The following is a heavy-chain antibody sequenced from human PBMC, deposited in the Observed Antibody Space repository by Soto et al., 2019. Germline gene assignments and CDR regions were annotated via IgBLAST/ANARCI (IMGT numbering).Heavy chain of an antibody. D-gene: IGHD1-1*01. CDR3: AKVGDVYNSFFDY. V-gene: IGHV3-30*18. Sequence: HPECSLRLSCASSVFTVTNSGMHSVRHAPGQGLEWVAVISYDGNKIYYVDSVKGRFTISRDISKNTLYLQMNSLRAEDTAVYYCAKVGDVYNSFFDYWGQGALVTVSS. CDR1: VFTVTNSG. J-gene: IGHJ4*02. CDR2: ISYDGNKI.